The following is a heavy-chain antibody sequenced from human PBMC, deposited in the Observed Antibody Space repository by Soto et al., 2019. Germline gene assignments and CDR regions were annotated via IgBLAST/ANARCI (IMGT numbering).Heavy chain of an antibody. CDR2: IYSGGST. J-gene: IGHJ4*02. Sequence: GGSLRLSCAASGFTVSSNYMSWVRQAPGKGLEWVSVIYSGGSTYYADSVKGRFTISRDNSKNTLYLQMNSLRAEDTAVYYCARSGPLIAVAGTGNFDYWGQGTLVTVSS. CDR3: ARSGPLIAVAGTGNFDY. CDR1: GFTVSSNY. D-gene: IGHD6-19*01. V-gene: IGHV3-53*01.